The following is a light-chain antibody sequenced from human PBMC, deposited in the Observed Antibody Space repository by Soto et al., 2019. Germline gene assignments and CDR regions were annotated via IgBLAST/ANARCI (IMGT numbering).Light chain of an antibody. CDR1: QSLSIGS. CDR2: AAS. V-gene: IGKV3-20*01. Sequence: IVFTQSPNALSLSPGERAPLCCGATQSLSIGSLAWYQQKPGQAPRLLIYAASTRHTGIPDRFNGSGSGTDFVLTINRLEPEDFAVYYCQQYDGAPLTFGPGTKVDIK. CDR3: QQYDGAPLT. J-gene: IGKJ3*01.